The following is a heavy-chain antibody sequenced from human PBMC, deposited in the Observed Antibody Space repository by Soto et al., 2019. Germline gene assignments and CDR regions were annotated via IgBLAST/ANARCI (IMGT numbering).Heavy chain of an antibody. D-gene: IGHD3-10*01. V-gene: IGHV4-31*03. J-gene: IGHJ5*02. CDR2: IYYSGST. CDR3: ATYSGSHPMWFDP. CDR1: SGSISSGGYY. Sequence: QVQLQESGPGLVKPSQTLSLTCTVSSGSISSGGYYLSWIRQHPGKGLVWIGYIYYSGSTYCNPALKSRVTLSVDTSKNPYSLKLSSVTAADTAVYYCATYSGSHPMWFDPWGQGTLVTVSS.